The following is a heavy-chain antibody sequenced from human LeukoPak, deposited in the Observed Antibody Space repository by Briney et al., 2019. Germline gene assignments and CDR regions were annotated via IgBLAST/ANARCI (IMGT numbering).Heavy chain of an antibody. CDR2: INHSGST. CDR3: ASGEVGATTSDY. V-gene: IGHV4-34*01. D-gene: IGHD1-26*01. J-gene: IGHJ4*02. Sequence: SETLSLTCAVYGGSFSGYYWSWIRQPPGKGLEWIGEINHSGSTNYNPSLKSRVTISVDTSKNQLSLKLSSVTAADTAVYYCASGEVGATTSDYWGQGTLVTVSS. CDR1: GGSFSGYY.